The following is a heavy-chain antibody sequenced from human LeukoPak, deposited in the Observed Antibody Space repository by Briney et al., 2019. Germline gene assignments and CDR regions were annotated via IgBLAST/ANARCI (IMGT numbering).Heavy chain of an antibody. Sequence: SVKVSCKASGGTFSSYAISWVRQAPGQGLEWMGGIIPIFGTANYAQKFQGRVTITTDESTSTAYMELSSLRSEDTAVYYCAIARSSGWYRGLGYFDYWGQGTLVTVSS. CDR2: IIPIFGTA. V-gene: IGHV1-69*05. CDR3: AIARSSGWYRGLGYFDY. J-gene: IGHJ4*02. D-gene: IGHD6-19*01. CDR1: GGTFSSYA.